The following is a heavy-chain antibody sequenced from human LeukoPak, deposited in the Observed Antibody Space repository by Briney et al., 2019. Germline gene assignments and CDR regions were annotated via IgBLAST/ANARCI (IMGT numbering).Heavy chain of an antibody. CDR2: IRSKANSYAT. V-gene: IGHV3-73*01. J-gene: IGHJ4*02. Sequence: GGSLRLSCAASGFTFSGSAMHWVRQASGKGLEWVGRIRSKANSYATAYAASVKGRFTISRDDSKNTAYLQMNSLKSEDTAVYYCQSDSAAGTDYWGQGTLVTVSS. CDR3: QSDSAAGTDY. D-gene: IGHD6-13*01. CDR1: GFTFSGSA.